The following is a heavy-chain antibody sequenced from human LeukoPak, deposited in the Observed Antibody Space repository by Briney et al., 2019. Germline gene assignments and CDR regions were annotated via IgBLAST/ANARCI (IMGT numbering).Heavy chain of an antibody. CDR3: ARDSLGDIAVVPAAL. V-gene: IGHV1-46*01. D-gene: IGHD2-2*01. Sequence: ASVKVSCKASGYTFTSYYMHWVRQAPGQGLEWMGIINPSGGSTSYAQKFQGRVTMTRDTSTSTVYMELSSLRSEDTAVYYCARDSLGDIAVVPAALWGQGTLVTVSS. CDR1: GYTFTSYY. J-gene: IGHJ4*02. CDR2: INPSGGST.